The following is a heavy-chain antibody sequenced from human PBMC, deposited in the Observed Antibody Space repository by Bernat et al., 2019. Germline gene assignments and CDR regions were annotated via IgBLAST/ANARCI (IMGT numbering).Heavy chain of an antibody. J-gene: IGHJ4*02. CDR3: AKGSVWSPYFDY. CDR1: GFTFSTYA. Sequence: EVQLVESGGGSVQPGGSLRLSCAASGFTFSTYAMNWVRQAPGKGLEWVSSINASGGKTFLADSVKGRFTISRDNSKNTWYLHMNSLRAEDTAVYYCAKGSVWSPYFDYWGQGTLVTVSA. V-gene: IGHV3-23*04. D-gene: IGHD3-10*01. CDR2: INASGGKT.